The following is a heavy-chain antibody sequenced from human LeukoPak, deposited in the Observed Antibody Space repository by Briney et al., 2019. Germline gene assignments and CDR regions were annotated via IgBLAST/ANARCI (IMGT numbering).Heavy chain of an antibody. V-gene: IGHV4-59*01. CDR3: ARGAQQLPYYFDY. CDR2: IYYSGST. Sequence: SETLSLTCTVSGDSISSYYWSWIRQPPGKGLEWIGYIYYSGSTNYNPSLKSRVTISVDTSKNQFSLKLSSVTAADTAVYYCARGAQQLPYYFDYWGQGILVTVSS. CDR1: GDSISSYY. D-gene: IGHD4-11*01. J-gene: IGHJ4*01.